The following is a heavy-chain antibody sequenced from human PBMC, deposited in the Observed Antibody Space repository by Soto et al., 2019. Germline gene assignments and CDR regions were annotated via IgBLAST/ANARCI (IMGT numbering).Heavy chain of an antibody. CDR2: FSSGCGGT. V-gene: IGHV3-23*01. CDR1: GFTFSNYA. Sequence: EVQLLESGGGLLQPGGSLRLSCTASGFTFSNYAMSWVRQAPGKGLEWVSTFSSGCGGTYYADSVKGRFTISRDNSKNTLSLQMNSLRAEDTAVYYCTKANRYCSGANCFTFDYWGLGTLVTVSS. J-gene: IGHJ4*02. CDR3: TKANRYCSGANCFTFDY. D-gene: IGHD2-15*01.